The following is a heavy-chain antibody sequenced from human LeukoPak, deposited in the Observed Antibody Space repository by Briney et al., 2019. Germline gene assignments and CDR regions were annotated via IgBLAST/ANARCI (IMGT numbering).Heavy chain of an antibody. Sequence: SETLSLTCAVYGGSFSGYYWSWIRQPPGKGLEWIGEINHSGSTNYNPSLKSRVTISVDTSKNQFSLKLSSVTAADTAVYCCARRRPGRDFDYWGQGTLVTVSS. CDR1: GGSFSGYY. CDR2: INHSGST. V-gene: IGHV4-34*01. CDR3: ARRRPGRDFDY. J-gene: IGHJ4*02.